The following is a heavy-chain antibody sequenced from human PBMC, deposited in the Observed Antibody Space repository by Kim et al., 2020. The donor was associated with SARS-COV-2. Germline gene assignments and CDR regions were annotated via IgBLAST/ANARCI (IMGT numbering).Heavy chain of an antibody. CDR1: GFTFSSYW. CDR3: ARRMKTMVRTYGMDV. V-gene: IGHV3-7*03. D-gene: IGHD3-10*01. CDR2: IKQDGSEK. Sequence: GGSLRLSCAASGFTFSSYWMSWVRQAPGKGLEWVANIKQDGSEKYYVDSVKGRFTISRDNAKNSLYLQMNSLRAEDTAVYYCARRMKTMVRTYGMDVWGQGTTVTVSS. J-gene: IGHJ6*02.